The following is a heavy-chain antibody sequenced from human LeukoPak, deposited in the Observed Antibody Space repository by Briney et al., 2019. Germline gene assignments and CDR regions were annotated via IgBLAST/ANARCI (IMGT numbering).Heavy chain of an antibody. D-gene: IGHD1-26*01. CDR2: ISGRGDNT. J-gene: IGHJ4*02. V-gene: IGHV3-23*01. Sequence: GGSLRLSCVASGFTFNSHAMSWVRQAPGKGLEWVSVISGRGDNTFYADSVKGRFTISRDNSKNTLSLQMNSLRAEDTAVYYCAKMYGGTYTGNWGQGTLVTVSA. CDR1: GFTFNSHA. CDR3: AKMYGGTYTGN.